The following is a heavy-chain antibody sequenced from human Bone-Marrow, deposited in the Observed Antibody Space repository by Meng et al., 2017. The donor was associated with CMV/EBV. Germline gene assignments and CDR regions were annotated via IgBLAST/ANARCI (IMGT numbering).Heavy chain of an antibody. CDR3: ASGGHSSTSCYYV. CDR2: IRYDGSNK. Sequence: GESLKISCAASGFTFSSYGMHWVRQAPGKGLEWVAFIRYDGSNKYYADSVKGRFTISRDNSKNTLYLQMNSLRAKDTAVYYCASGGHSSTSCYYVWGQGTTVTVSS. V-gene: IGHV3-30*02. D-gene: IGHD2-2*01. J-gene: IGHJ6*02. CDR1: GFTFSSYG.